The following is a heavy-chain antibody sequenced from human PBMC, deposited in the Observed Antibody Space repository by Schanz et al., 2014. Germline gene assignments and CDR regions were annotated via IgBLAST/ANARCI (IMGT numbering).Heavy chain of an antibody. CDR2: VKTKTDGGTT. CDR1: GFTFSDYY. V-gene: IGHV3-15*01. D-gene: IGHD3-3*01. Sequence: SCVASGFTFSDYYMTWIRQAPGKGLEWVVRVKTKTDGGTTDYAAPVKGRFTILRDDSKNTLYLQMNSLKKEETAVYYGATVGISMFGTLSHWDDWGYGSLVNVSS. J-gene: IGHJ4*01. CDR3: ATVGISMFGTLSHWDD.